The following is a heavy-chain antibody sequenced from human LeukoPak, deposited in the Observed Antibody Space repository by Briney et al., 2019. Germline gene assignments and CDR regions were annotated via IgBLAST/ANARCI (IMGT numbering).Heavy chain of an antibody. V-gene: IGHV4-59*01. J-gene: IGHJ3*02. CDR2: IHYSGST. CDR3: ARVRTTVTTFDGLDI. CDR1: GGSISSYY. D-gene: IGHD4-17*01. Sequence: SETLSLTCTVSGGSISSYYWSWIRQPPGKGLEWIGYIHYSGSTNYNPSLKSRVTISVDTSKNQFSLKVSSVTAAETAVYYCARVRTTVTTFDGLDIWGQGTMVTVSS.